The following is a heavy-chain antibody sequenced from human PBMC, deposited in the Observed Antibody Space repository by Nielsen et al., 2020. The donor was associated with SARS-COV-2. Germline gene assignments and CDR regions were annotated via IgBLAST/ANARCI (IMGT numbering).Heavy chain of an antibody. CDR3: PRPPGGGMIPGWFEP. D-gene: IGHD3-16*01. J-gene: IGHJ5*02. Sequence: SETLSLTCTVSGGSISSGGYYWSWIRQHPGKGLEWIGYIYYSGSTYYNPSLKSRVTISVDTSKNQFSLKLSSVTAADTAVYYCPRPPGGGMIPGWFEPGGQGTLVTVSS. V-gene: IGHV4-31*03. CDR1: GGSISSGGYY. CDR2: IYYSGST.